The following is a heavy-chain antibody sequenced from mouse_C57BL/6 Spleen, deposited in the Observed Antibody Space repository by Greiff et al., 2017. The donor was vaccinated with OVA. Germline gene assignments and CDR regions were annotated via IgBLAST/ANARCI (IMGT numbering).Heavy chain of an antibody. Sequence: QVTLKVCGPGILQSSQTLSLTCSFSGFSLSTSGMGVSWIRQPSGKGLEWLAHIYWDDDKRYNPSLKSRLTLSKDTSRNQVFLKITSVDTADTATYYCARRGDDGQFAYWGQGTLVTVSA. CDR3: ARRGDDGQFAY. V-gene: IGHV8-12*01. CDR2: IYWDDDK. J-gene: IGHJ3*01. CDR1: GFSLSTSGMG. D-gene: IGHD2-3*01.